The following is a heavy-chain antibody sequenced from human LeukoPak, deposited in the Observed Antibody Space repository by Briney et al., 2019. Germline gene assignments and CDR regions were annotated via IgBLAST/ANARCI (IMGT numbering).Heavy chain of an antibody. J-gene: IGHJ4*02. Sequence: GGSLRLSCAASGFTFSSYSMNWVRQAPGKGLEWVSSISSSSSYIYYADSVKGRFTISRDNAKNSLYLQMNSLRAEDTAVCYCASFPERRSLDYWGQGTLVTVSS. D-gene: IGHD6-25*01. CDR2: ISSSSSYI. V-gene: IGHV3-21*01. CDR1: GFTFSSYS. CDR3: ASFPERRSLDY.